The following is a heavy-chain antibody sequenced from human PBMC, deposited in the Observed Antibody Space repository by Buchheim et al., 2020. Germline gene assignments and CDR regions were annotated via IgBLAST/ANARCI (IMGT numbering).Heavy chain of an antibody. Sequence: EVQLLESGGGLVQPGGSLRLSCAASGFSFSSYAMSWVRQAPGKGLEWVSTISGSGGNTDYADSVKSRFTISRDNSKSTLYLQMNSLRAEDTAVYYCAKVPRSDFWVGYRYFDYWGQGTL. CDR2: ISGSGGNT. J-gene: IGHJ4*02. V-gene: IGHV3-23*01. CDR1: GFSFSSYA. CDR3: AKVPRSDFWVGYRYFDY. D-gene: IGHD3-3*01.